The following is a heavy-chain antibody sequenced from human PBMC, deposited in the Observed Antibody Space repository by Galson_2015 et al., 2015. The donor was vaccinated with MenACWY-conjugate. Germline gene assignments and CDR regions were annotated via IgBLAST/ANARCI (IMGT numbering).Heavy chain of an antibody. CDR1: GYSFTNYW. CDR3: ASHPPGGRGMDV. Sequence: QSGAEVKKPGESLKISCKGSGYSFTNYWIGWVRQMPGKGLEWMGLINPGLVNPGDSNIRYSPSFQGQVTISADESISTAYLQWSRLKASDTAVYYGASHPPGGRGMDVWGRGTTVTVSS. D-gene: IGHD2-15*01. J-gene: IGHJ6*02. CDR2: INPGLVNPGDSNI. V-gene: IGHV5-51*01.